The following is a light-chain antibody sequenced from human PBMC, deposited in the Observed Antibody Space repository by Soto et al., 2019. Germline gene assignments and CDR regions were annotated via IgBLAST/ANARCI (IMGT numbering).Light chain of an antibody. Sequence: DIVMTQSPDSLAVSLGERATINCKSSQSVLYSSNNKNYLVWYQQKPRQPPKLLIYWASTRESGVPDRFSGSGSGTDFTLTISSLQAEDVAVYYCQQYYSVPITFGQGTRLE. CDR3: QQYYSVPIT. J-gene: IGKJ5*01. CDR1: QSVLYSSNNKNY. CDR2: WAS. V-gene: IGKV4-1*01.